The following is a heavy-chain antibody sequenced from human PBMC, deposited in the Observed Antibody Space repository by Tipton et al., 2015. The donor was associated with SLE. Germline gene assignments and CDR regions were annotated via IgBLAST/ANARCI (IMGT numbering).Heavy chain of an antibody. Sequence: PRLSCAASGLTFSNAWMSWVRQAPGKGLEWVGRIKSKTDGETTDYAAPVKGRSTISRDDSKNTLYLQMSSLKTEDTALYYCTTCPGFWSTCPFDFWGQGTLVTVSS. J-gene: IGHJ4*02. V-gene: IGHV3-15*01. CDR2: IKSKTDGETT. D-gene: IGHD3-3*01. CDR1: GLTFSNAW. CDR3: TTCPGFWSTCPFDF.